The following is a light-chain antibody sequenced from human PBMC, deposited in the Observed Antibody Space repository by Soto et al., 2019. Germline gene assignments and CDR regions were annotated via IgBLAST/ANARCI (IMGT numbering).Light chain of an antibody. V-gene: IGKV1-5*03. CDR2: KAS. Sequence: DIQMTQSPSTLSTSVGDRVTITCRASQSISVWLAWYQQRPGKAPKLLIYKASSLQSGVPSRFSGSGSETEFTLTISSLQPDDFATYYCQQYKSHPYTFGQGTKLEIK. CDR3: QQYKSHPYT. CDR1: QSISVW. J-gene: IGKJ2*01.